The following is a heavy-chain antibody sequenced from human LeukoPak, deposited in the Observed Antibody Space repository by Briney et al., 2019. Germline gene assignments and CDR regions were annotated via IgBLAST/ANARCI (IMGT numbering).Heavy chain of an antibody. D-gene: IGHD3-10*01. J-gene: IGHJ4*02. CDR1: GFTFSDYY. CDR2: ISSSSSYT. CDR3: ARDRYSGSGSPRVVDY. Sequence: GGSLRLSCAASGFTFSDYYMSWIRQAPGKGLGWVSYISSSSSYTNYADSVKGRFTISRDNAENSLYLQMTSLRAEDTAVYYCARDRYSGSGSPRVVDYWGQGTLVTVSS. V-gene: IGHV3-11*06.